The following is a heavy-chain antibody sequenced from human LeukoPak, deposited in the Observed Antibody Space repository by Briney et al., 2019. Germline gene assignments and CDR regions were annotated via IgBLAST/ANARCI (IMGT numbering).Heavy chain of an antibody. CDR1: GYTFTSYG. CDR2: ISAYNGNT. J-gene: IGHJ3*02. Sequence: GASVKVSCKASGYTFTSYGISWVRQAPGQGLEWMGWISAYNGNTNYAQKLQGRVTMTTDTSTSTAYMELRSLRSDDAAVYYCASSFWTPGAFDIWGQGTMVTVSS. V-gene: IGHV1-18*01. D-gene: IGHD3/OR15-3a*01. CDR3: ASSFWTPGAFDI.